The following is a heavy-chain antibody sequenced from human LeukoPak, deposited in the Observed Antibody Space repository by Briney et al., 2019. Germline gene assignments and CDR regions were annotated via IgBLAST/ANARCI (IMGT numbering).Heavy chain of an antibody. V-gene: IGHV3-48*03. CDR2: ISSSGSTI. CDR3: ASETADVN. J-gene: IGHJ4*02. CDR1: GFMFSSYE. Sequence: PGGSLRLSCAASGFMFSSYEMNWVRQAPGKGLEWVSYISSSGSTIHYADSVKGRFTISRDNAKNSLYLQMNSLRAEDTAIYYCASETADVNCGQGTVVTVSS.